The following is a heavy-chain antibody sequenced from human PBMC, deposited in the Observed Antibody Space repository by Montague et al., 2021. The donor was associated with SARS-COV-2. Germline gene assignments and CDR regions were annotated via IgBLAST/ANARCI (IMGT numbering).Heavy chain of an antibody. V-gene: IGHV3-7*03. Sequence: SLRLSCAASGFTFSSYWMSWVRQAPGKGLEWVANIKQDGSEKYYVDSVKGRFTISRDNAKNSLYLQMNSLRAEDTALYYCAKGEIGSGWYGAFDIWGQGTMVTVSS. J-gene: IGHJ3*02. CDR2: IKQDGSEK. D-gene: IGHD6-19*01. CDR3: AKGEIGSGWYGAFDI. CDR1: GFTFSSYW.